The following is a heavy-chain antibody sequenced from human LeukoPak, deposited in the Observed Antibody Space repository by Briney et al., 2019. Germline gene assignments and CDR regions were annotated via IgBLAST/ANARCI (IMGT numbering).Heavy chain of an antibody. CDR3: ARVGSGGAWFDF. CDR1: SDSLTNYY. D-gene: IGHD6-19*01. J-gene: IGHJ4*02. V-gene: IGHV4-59*01. CDR2: IFFSGTT. Sequence: ETLSLTCTVSSDSLTNYYWSWIRQPPGKGLEWIGYIFFSGTTNYNPSLKSRVTISVDTSKNQFSLKMTSVTAADTAVYFCARVGSGGAWFDFWGQGTLVTVSS.